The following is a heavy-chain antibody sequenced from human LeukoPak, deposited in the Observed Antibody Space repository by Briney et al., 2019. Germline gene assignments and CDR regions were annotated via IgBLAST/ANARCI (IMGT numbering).Heavy chain of an antibody. CDR3: ARDRHRYRGTNGDGDAFDI. V-gene: IGHV3-20*04. J-gene: IGHJ3*02. CDR2: INWNGGST. Sequence: GGSLRLSCAAFGFTFDDYGMSWVRQAPGKGLEWVSGINWNGGSTGYADSVKGRFTMSRDNSKNTLDLQMNSLRADDTAVYFCARDRHRYRGTNGDGDAFDIWGQGTMVTVTS. CDR1: GFTFDDYG. D-gene: IGHD1-7*01.